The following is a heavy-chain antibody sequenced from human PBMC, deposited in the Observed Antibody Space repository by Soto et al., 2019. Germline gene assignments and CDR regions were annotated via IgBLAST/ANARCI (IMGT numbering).Heavy chain of an antibody. Sequence: QVQLVQSGAEVKKPGSSVKVSCKASGGTFSSYAISWVRQAPGQGLEWMGGIIPIFGTANYAQKFQGRVTITADESTSTAYMELISLRSEDTAVYYCATVTTSGVHYYYGMDVWGQGTTVTVSS. CDR2: IIPIFGTA. J-gene: IGHJ6*02. CDR3: ATVTTSGVHYYYGMDV. V-gene: IGHV1-69*01. CDR1: GGTFSSYA. D-gene: IGHD4-17*01.